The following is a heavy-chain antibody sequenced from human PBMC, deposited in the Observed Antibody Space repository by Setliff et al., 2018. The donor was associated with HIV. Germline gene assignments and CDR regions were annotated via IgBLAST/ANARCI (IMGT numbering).Heavy chain of an antibody. CDR3: TRELNGHTSSHYYFGLDV. Sequence: PGGSLRLSCATSGFAFSDYDFHRVRQVTGEGLEWVSAIGTGGDTYYADSVKGRFTISRENAKNSLYLQMNNVRAGDTAVYYCTRELNGHTSSHYYFGLDVWGQGTTVTVSS. CDR1: GFAFSDYD. D-gene: IGHD6-6*01. V-gene: IGHV3-13*01. CDR2: IGTGGDT. J-gene: IGHJ6*02.